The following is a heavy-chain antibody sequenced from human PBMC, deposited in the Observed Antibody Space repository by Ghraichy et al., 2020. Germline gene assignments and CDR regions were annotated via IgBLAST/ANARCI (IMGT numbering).Heavy chain of an antibody. D-gene: IGHD3-22*01. Sequence: ASVKVSCKASGYTFTGYYMHWVRQAPGQGLEWMGWINPNSGGTNYAQKFQGRVTMTRDTSISTAYMELSRLRSDDTAVYYCARDYYDNGPSFDYWGQGTLVTVSS. CDR1: GYTFTGYY. CDR3: ARDYYDNGPSFDY. V-gene: IGHV1-2*02. J-gene: IGHJ4*02. CDR2: INPNSGGT.